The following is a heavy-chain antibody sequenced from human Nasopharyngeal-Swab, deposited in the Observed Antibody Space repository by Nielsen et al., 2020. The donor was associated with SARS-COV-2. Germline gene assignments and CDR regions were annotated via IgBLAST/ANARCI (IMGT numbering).Heavy chain of an antibody. CDR2: VYYGGNT. V-gene: IGHV4-39*01. Sequence: WIRQPPGKGLEWIGSVYYGGNTYYNPSLKRRVTISVDTSKNQFSLKLASVTAADTAVYYCAGLAAHSYFYYYYGMDVWGQGTTVTVSS. CDR3: AGLAAHSYFYYYYGMDV. D-gene: IGHD6-6*01. J-gene: IGHJ6*02.